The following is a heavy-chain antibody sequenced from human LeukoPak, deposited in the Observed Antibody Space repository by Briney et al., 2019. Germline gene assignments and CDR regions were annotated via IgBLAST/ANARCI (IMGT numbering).Heavy chain of an antibody. CDR1: GYTFTSYD. CDR2: VSPSGDNT. Sequence: GASVKLSCKASGYTFTSYDLGWVRQAPGQGLEWMGIVSPSGDNTDYAQTFQGRVTMTRDTSTSTLYMELSSLGYEDTAVYYCARVSGGGSYSDYWGQGTPVTVSS. V-gene: IGHV1-46*01. D-gene: IGHD2-15*01. CDR3: ARVSGGGSYSDY. J-gene: IGHJ4*02.